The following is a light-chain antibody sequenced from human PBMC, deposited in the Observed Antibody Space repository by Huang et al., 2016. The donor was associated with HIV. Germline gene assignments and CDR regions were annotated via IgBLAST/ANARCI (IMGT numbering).Light chain of an antibody. CDR3: HQSYTFSS. J-gene: IGKJ5*01. CDR2: CSS. Sequence: DIEMTQSPSFLSVSVGDTVTITCRTSQDIGTYLNWYQQRPGKAPSLLIHCSSTVHRGVPPRFSGGGYGTEFTLTINGLQAEDFAIYYCHQSYTFSSFGRGTRLDI. CDR1: QDIGTY. V-gene: IGKV1-39*01.